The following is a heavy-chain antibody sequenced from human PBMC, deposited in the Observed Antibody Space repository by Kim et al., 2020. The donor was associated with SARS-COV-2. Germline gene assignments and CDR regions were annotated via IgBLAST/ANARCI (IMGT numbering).Heavy chain of an antibody. J-gene: IGHJ5*02. CDR1: GFTFSGSA. V-gene: IGHV3-73*01. Sequence: GGSLRLSCAASGFTFSGSAMHWVRQASGKGLEWVGRIRSKANSYATAYAASVKGRFTISRDDSKNTAYLQMNSLKTEDTAVYYCAYSSSWYNWFDPWGQGTLVTVSS. CDR2: IRSKANSYAT. D-gene: IGHD6-13*01. CDR3: AYSSSWYNWFDP.